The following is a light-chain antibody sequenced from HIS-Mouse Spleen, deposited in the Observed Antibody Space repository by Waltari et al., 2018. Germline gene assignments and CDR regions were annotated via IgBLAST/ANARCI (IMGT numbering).Light chain of an antibody. Sequence: DIVMTQSPASLAVSRGERATITCKSSQSVLYSSNNKNYLAWYQQKPGQPPKLLIYWASTRESGVLDRFSGSGSGTDFTLTISSLQAEDVAVYYCQQYYSTPLTFGGGTKVEIK. V-gene: IGKV4-1*01. CDR2: WAS. CDR1: QSVLYSSNNKNY. J-gene: IGKJ4*01. CDR3: QQYYSTPLT.